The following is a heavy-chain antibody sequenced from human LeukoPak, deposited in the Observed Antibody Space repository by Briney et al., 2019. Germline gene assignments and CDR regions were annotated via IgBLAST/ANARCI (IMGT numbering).Heavy chain of an antibody. CDR1: GFTVSSNY. CDR2: ISSSSSYI. Sequence: PGGSLRLSCAASGFTVSSNYMSGVRQAPGKGLEWVSSISSSSSYIYYADSVKGRFTISRDNAQNSLYLQMNSLRAEDTAMYYCARASVVSDALGIWGQGTMVTVSS. J-gene: IGHJ3*02. V-gene: IGHV3-21*01. D-gene: IGHD2-21*01. CDR3: ARASVVSDALGI.